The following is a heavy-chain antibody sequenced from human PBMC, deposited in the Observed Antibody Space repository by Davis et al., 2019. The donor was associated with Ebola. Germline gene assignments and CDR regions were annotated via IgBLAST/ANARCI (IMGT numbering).Heavy chain of an antibody. CDR1: GFTFSSYS. J-gene: IGHJ4*02. Sequence: GESLKISCAASGFTFSSYSMNWVRQAPGKGLEWVSYISSSSSTIYYADSVKGRFTISRDNAKNSLYLQMNSLRGEDTAVYYCARDSTTVVSQKQFDYWGQGTLVTVSS. V-gene: IGHV3-48*01. CDR2: ISSSSSTI. CDR3: ARDSTTVVSQKQFDY. D-gene: IGHD4-23*01.